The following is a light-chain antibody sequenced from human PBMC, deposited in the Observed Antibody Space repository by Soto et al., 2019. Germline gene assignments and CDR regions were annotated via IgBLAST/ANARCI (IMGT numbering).Light chain of an antibody. CDR3: QQYDAYPLT. CDR1: QGISSW. V-gene: IGKV1-5*03. CDR2: KAS. J-gene: IGKJ4*01. Sequence: DIQLTQSPSTLSASVGDRATITCRASQGISSWLAWNQQKPGKAPKLLVYKASSLESGVPSRFSGSGSGTEFTLTISTLQPDDFATYYCQQYDAYPLTFGGGTKVEI.